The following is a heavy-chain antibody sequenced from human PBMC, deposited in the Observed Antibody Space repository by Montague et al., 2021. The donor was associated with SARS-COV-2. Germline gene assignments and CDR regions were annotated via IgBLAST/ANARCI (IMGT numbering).Heavy chain of an antibody. V-gene: IGHV3-64*01. D-gene: IGHD3-10*01. CDR2: IINNGGTT. CDR1: GFTFSSYA. CDR3: ARAPMVRGVSPPQIALDI. J-gene: IGHJ3*02. Sequence: SLRLSCAASGFTFSSYAMHWVRQAPGKGLEYVSGIINNGGTTYYANSVKGRFTISRDNSENTLYLQMGSLRGEDMAVYYCARAPMVRGVSPPQIALDIWGRGTMVTVSS.